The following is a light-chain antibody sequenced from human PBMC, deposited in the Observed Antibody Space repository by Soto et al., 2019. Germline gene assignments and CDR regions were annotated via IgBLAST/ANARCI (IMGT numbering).Light chain of an antibody. CDR2: GAS. V-gene: IGKV3-15*01. Sequence: EIVMTQSPATLSVSPGERATLSCRASQSVRSNLAWYQQKPGQAPRLLIYGASNRATGIPASFSGSGSGTEFTLTISSLQSADFAVFYCQQYNNWPLTFGGGTKVEIK. CDR1: QSVRSN. CDR3: QQYNNWPLT. J-gene: IGKJ4*01.